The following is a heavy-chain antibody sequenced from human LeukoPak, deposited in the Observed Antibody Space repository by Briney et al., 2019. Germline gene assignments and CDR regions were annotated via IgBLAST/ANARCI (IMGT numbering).Heavy chain of an antibody. CDR2: ISGSGGST. Sequence: GGSLRLSCAASGFTFNNYAMSWVRQAPGKGPEWLSAISGSGGSTYYADSVKGRFTISRDNSKNTLYLQMNSLRAEDTAVYYCAVLLWFGEPIDYWGQGTLVTVSS. D-gene: IGHD3-10*01. CDR3: AVLLWFGEPIDY. J-gene: IGHJ4*02. CDR1: GFTFNNYA. V-gene: IGHV3-23*01.